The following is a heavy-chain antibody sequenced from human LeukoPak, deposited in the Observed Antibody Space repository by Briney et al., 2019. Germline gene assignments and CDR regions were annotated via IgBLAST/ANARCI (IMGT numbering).Heavy chain of an antibody. D-gene: IGHD2-8*01. V-gene: IGHV1-3*03. CDR2: INTGNGTT. CDR3: ARASRGPPGYCTNGVCSGIGDYFDY. J-gene: IGHJ4*02. Sequence: ASVKVSCKASGYTFTSYVIHWVRQAPGQRLEWMGWINTGNGTTKYSQEFQGRVTLTRDTSASTAYMELSSLRSGDMAVYYCARASRGPPGYCTNGVCSGIGDYFDYWGQGTLVTVSS. CDR1: GYTFTSYV.